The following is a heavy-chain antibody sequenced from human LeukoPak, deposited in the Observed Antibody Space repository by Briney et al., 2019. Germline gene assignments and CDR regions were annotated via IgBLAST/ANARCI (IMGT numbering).Heavy chain of an antibody. D-gene: IGHD1-1*01. V-gene: IGHV1-2*02. CDR3: ARDVNWNDAYYFDY. J-gene: IGHJ4*02. Sequence: ASVKVSCKASGYTFTGYYMHWVRQAPGQGLEWMGWINPNSGGTNYAQKFQGRVTMTRDTSISTAYMELSRLRSDDTAVYYCARDVNWNDAYYFDYWGQGTLVTVSS. CDR1: GYTFTGYY. CDR2: INPNSGGT.